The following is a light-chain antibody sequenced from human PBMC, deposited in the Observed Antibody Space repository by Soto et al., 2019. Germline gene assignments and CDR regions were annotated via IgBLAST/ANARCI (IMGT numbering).Light chain of an antibody. CDR2: EVS. CDR3: SSYTSSSTWV. CDR1: SSDVGGSNY. V-gene: IGLV2-14*01. Sequence: QSVLTQPASVSGSPGQSITISCTGTSSDVGGSNYVSWYQQHPGKAPKLLIYEVSNRPSGVSSRFSGSKSGNTASLTISGLQAEDEADYYCSSYTSSSTWVFGGGTKLTVL. J-gene: IGLJ3*02.